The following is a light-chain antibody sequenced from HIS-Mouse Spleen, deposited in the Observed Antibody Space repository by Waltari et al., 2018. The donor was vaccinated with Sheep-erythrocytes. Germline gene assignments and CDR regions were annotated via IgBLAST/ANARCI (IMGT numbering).Light chain of an antibody. V-gene: IGKV3-15*01. J-gene: IGKJ2*01. CDR3: QQYNNWMYT. CDR2: GAS. Sequence: EIVMTQSPATLSVSPGERATLSCRASQSVSSNLAWYQQKPGQAPRLRIYGASTTATGIPARFSGSGSGTEFTLTISSRQSEDFSVYYCQQYNNWMYTFGQGTKLEIK. CDR1: QSVSSN.